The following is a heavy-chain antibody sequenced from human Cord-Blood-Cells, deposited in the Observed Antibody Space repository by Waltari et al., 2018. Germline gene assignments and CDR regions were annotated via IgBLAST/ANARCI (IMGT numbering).Heavy chain of an antibody. D-gene: IGHD3-22*01. CDR2: INHRGRT. CDR3: ARGRVAYYYDSSGDYYYGMDV. CDR1: GGSFSGYY. V-gene: IGHV4-34*01. Sequence: QVQLQQWGAGLLKPSETLSLTCAVYGGSFSGYYWSWIRQPPGKGLGWIGEINHRGRTNDDPSLKSRGTISVDTSKNQFSLKLRSVAAADTAVYYCARGRVAYYYDSSGDYYYGMDVWGQGTTVTVSS. J-gene: IGHJ6*02.